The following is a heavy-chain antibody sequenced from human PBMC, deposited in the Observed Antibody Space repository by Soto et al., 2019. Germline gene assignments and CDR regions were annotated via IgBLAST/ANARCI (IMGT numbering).Heavy chain of an antibody. CDR3: ERDFRDSCGGPSCIDFDF. D-gene: IGHD2-21*01. J-gene: IGHJ4*02. V-gene: IGHV1-18*01. Sequence: QVQLVQSGAEVKEPGASVRVSCKASGYTFSSYGFSWVRQAPGQGLEWVAWISANSGDTNSAQKFQGRVTLTTATSTSTAYLDLRSLTSDDTAICSRERDFRDSCGGPSCIDFDFWGQGTLVTVSS. CDR2: ISANSGDT. CDR1: GYTFSSYG.